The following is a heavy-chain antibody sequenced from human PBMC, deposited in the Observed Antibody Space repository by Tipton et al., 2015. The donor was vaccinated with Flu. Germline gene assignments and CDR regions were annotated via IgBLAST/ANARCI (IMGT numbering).Heavy chain of an antibody. D-gene: IGHD3-22*01. CDR1: GGSISSSSYY. CDR3: ARPYDSSGNGVYFDY. J-gene: IGHJ4*02. Sequence: TLSLTCTVSGGSISSSSYYWGWIRQPPGKGLEWIGSIYYSGSTYYNPSLKSRVTISVDTSKNQFSLKLSSVTAADTAVYYCARPYDSSGNGVYFDYWGQGTLVTVSS. CDR2: IYYSGST. V-gene: IGHV4-39*01.